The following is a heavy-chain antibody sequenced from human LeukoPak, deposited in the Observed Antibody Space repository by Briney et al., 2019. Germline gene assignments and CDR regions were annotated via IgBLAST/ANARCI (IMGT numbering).Heavy chain of an antibody. CDR2: IRSKAYGGTT. V-gene: IGHV3-49*04. CDR3: TRAVTMVRGVIIIPSYFYY. J-gene: IGHJ4*02. Sequence: GRSLRPSRTAPGFPLGDYAMSWVRQAPGQGVGWVRFIRSKAYGGTTEYAASVKGRFTISRDDSTSIAYLQMNSLKTEDTAVYYCTRAVTMVRGVIIIPSYFYYWGQGTLVTVSS. CDR1: GFPLGDYA. D-gene: IGHD3-10*01.